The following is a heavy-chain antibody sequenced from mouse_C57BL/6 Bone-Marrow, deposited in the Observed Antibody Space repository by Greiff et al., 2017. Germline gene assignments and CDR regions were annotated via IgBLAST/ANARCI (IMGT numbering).Heavy chain of an antibody. Sequence: QVQLQQSGAELARPGASVKLSCKASGYTFTSYGISWVKQRTGQGLEWIGEIYPRSGNTYYNEKFKGKATLTADKSSSTAYMELRSLTSEDSAVYFCARSFITTVAPYYFDYWGQGTTLTVSS. J-gene: IGHJ2*01. D-gene: IGHD1-1*01. CDR3: ARSFITTVAPYYFDY. V-gene: IGHV1-81*01. CDR1: GYTFTSYG. CDR2: IYPRSGNT.